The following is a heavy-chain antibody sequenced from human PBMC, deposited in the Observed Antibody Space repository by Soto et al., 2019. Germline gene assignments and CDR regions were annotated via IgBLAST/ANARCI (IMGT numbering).Heavy chain of an antibody. V-gene: IGHV3-33*01. Sequence: QVQLVESGGGVVQPGRSLRLSCAASGFTCSDYGMHWVRQAPGKGLEWVAVIWYDGNNKYYTDSVEGRFTSSRDNSKNTPYLQMISLRAEDTAVYYCARADIPGIAGATYGMYVWGQGTTV. J-gene: IGHJ6*02. D-gene: IGHD6-25*01. CDR3: ARADIPGIAGATYGMYV. CDR2: IWYDGNNK. CDR1: GFTCSDYG.